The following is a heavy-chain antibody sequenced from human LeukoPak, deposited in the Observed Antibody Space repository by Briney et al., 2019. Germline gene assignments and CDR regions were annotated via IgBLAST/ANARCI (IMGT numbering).Heavy chain of an antibody. CDR1: GFTFSSYD. Sequence: GGSLRLSCAASGFTFSSYDMHWVRQATGKGLEWVSAISTTGDTYYPGSVKGRFTISRENAKGSLYLQMNSLRAEDTAVYYCARGRSGSYFDSWGQGTLVAVSS. D-gene: IGHD1-26*01. J-gene: IGHJ4*02. CDR3: ARGRSGSYFDS. V-gene: IGHV3-13*04. CDR2: ISTTGDT.